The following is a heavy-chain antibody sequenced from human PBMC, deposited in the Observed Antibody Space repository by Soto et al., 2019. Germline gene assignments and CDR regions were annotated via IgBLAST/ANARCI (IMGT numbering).Heavy chain of an antibody. Sequence: GPGPHFSSETLSLTCTVSGGSVNSDNYYWSWIRQPPGKGLEWIGYIYHTGRTNYNPSLESRITISLDTSKNQFSLTLSSVTAADTALFYCAREFSNTPEAFDSWGQGALVTVSS. CDR1: GGSVNSDNYY. V-gene: IGHV4-61*01. CDR2: IYHTGRT. D-gene: IGHD3-3*02. J-gene: IGHJ4*02. CDR3: AREFSNTPEAFDS.